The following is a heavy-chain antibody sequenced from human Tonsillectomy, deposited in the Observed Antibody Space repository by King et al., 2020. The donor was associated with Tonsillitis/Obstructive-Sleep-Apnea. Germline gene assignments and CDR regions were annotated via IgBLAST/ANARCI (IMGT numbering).Heavy chain of an antibody. J-gene: IGHJ4*02. CDR1: GFTFSDYW. V-gene: IGHV3-7*03. Sequence: EQLVQSGGGLVQPGGSLRLSCAASGFTFSDYWMSWVRQAPGKGLEWVANIKQDGSEKCYVDSVKGRFTISRDNAENSLYLQMNSLRAEDTAVYYCARARRRTGYDYGYWGQGTLVTVSS. D-gene: IGHD5-12*01. CDR2: IKQDGSEK. CDR3: ARARRRTGYDYGY.